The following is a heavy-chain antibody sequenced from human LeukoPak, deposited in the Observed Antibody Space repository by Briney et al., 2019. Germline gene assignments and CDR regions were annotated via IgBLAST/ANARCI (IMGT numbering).Heavy chain of an antibody. Sequence: WETLSLTCTVSGGSISGYYWSWIRQSPGKGLEWTGYISYGGGTSYNPSLKSRLTISVDTSTNQMSLKLNSLSDADTAIYYCVRGAVSAGGVFDVWGQGTLVTVS. CDR1: GGSISGYY. V-gene: IGHV4-59*01. CDR2: ISYGGGT. CDR3: VRGAVSAGGVFDV. J-gene: IGHJ3*01. D-gene: IGHD2-8*02.